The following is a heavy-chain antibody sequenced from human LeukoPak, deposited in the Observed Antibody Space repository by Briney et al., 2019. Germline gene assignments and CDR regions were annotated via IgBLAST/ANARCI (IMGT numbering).Heavy chain of an antibody. D-gene: IGHD5-24*01. CDR2: IRSDGSNE. Sequence: GGSLRLSCAASGFTFSSYGMHWVRQAPGKGLEWVAFIRSDGSNEYYADSVKGRFTISRDNSKNTLYLVMNSLRVDDTAVYYCAKAVDLATISVDIWGQGTMVTVSS. J-gene: IGHJ3*02. V-gene: IGHV3-30*02. CDR3: AKAVDLATISVDI. CDR1: GFTFSSYG.